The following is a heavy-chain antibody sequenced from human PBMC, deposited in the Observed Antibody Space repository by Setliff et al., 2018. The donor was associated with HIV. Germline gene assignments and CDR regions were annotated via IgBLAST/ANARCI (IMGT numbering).Heavy chain of an antibody. CDR3: TRDGGEY. V-gene: IGHV3-7*03. Sequence: GSLRLSCEASGFIFSRYWMSWVRQAPGKGLEWVANIKEGGSEKYYMDSVKGRFTVSRDNAENSVYLQMNGLRVDDTALYYCTRDGGEYWGEGTLVTVSS. CDR1: GFIFSRYW. J-gene: IGHJ4*02. CDR2: IKEGGSEK. D-gene: IGHD3-16*01.